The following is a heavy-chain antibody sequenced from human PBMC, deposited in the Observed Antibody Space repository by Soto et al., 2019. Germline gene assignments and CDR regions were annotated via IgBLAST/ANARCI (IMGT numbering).Heavy chain of an antibody. J-gene: IGHJ6*03. CDR2: IYYSGST. CDR1: GASIRSYY. CDR3: ARSLTTGTILGLYYYMDV. D-gene: IGHD4-17*01. Sequence: QVQLQESCPVLVNPSETLSLTCTVSGASIRSYYWSWIRQPPGKGLEWIGYIYYSGSTNYNPSRTSRVTVSVDTSKNQFPLKLSAVTAADTAVYYCARSLTTGTILGLYYYMDVWGKGTSVTVSS. V-gene: IGHV4-59*08.